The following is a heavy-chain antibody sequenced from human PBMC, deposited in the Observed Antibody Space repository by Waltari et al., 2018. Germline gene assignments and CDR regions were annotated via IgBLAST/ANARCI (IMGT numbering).Heavy chain of an antibody. Sequence: QVQLQQWGAGLLKPSETLSLTCAVYGGSFSGYYWSWIRQPPGKGLEWIGEINHSGSSNYNRASRSRVTISVDTSKNQFSLKLSAVTAADTAVYYCARERSVPTYYYDSSGYQGAFDIWGQGTMVTVSS. CDR1: GGSFSGYY. V-gene: IGHV4-34*01. J-gene: IGHJ3*02. CDR3: ARERSVPTYYYDSSGYQGAFDI. CDR2: INHSGSS. D-gene: IGHD3-22*01.